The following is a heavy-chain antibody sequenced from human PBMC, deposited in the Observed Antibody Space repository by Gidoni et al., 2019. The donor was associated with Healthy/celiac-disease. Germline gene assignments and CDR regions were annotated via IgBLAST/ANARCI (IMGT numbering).Heavy chain of an antibody. CDR2: ISSSSSTI. D-gene: IGHD3-22*01. Sequence: EVQLVESVGGLVQPGGSLRLSCAASGFTFSSYSMNWVRQAPGKGLEWVSYISSSSSTIYYADSVKGRFTISRDNAKNSLYLQMNSLRAEDTAVYYCARDYYDSSGYYYYFDYWGQGTLVTVSS. CDR1: GFTFSSYS. V-gene: IGHV3-48*01. J-gene: IGHJ4*02. CDR3: ARDYYDSSGYYYYFDY.